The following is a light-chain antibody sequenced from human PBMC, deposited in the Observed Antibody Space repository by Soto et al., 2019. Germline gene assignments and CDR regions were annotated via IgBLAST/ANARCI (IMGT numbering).Light chain of an antibody. J-gene: IGLJ3*02. Sequence: QSALTQPDSVSGSPGQSITISCTGTSTDVGSYNHVSWYQQHPGKAPKLVIYDVTKRPSGVSNRFSGSKSGNTASLTISGLQAEDEADYYCCSYAGRSINGVFGRGTKLTVL. CDR2: DVT. CDR3: CSYAGRSINGV. V-gene: IGLV2-23*02. CDR1: STDVGSYNH.